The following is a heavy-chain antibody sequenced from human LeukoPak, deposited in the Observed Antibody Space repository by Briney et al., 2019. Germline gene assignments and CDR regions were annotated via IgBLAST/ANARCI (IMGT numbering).Heavy chain of an antibody. Sequence: PSETLSLTCAVSGGPISSSNWWSWVRQPPGKGLEWIGEIYHSGSTNYNPSLKSRVTISVDKSKNQFSLKLSSVTAADTAVYYCARAYQLLSYYYYGMDVWGQGTTVTVSS. CDR2: IYHSGST. D-gene: IGHD2-2*01. J-gene: IGHJ6*02. CDR3: ARAYQLLSYYYYGMDV. V-gene: IGHV4-4*02. CDR1: GGPISSSNW.